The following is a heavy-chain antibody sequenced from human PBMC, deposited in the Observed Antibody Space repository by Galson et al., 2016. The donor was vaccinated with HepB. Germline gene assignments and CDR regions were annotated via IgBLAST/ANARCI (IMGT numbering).Heavy chain of an antibody. CDR3: VRDGSGGWHFDN. D-gene: IGHD6-19*01. CDR2: VKYDGSEK. CDR1: GFTFSDYS. J-gene: IGHJ4*02. V-gene: IGHV3-7*01. Sequence: SLRLSCAASGFTFSDYSMNWVRQAPGKGLEWVANVKYDGSEKYYVDSVKGRFTISRDNAKNSMSLQMNSLSAEDTAVYYCVRDGSGGWHFDNWGQGTLITVSS.